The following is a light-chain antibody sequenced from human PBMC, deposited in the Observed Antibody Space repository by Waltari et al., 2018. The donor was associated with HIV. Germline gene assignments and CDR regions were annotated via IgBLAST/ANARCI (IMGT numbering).Light chain of an antibody. CDR1: QSFSSD. V-gene: IGKV3-15*01. J-gene: IGKJ2*01. Sequence: EIVMTQSPATLSVSPGERATLSCRASQSFSSDLTWYQHKPGPAPRLLIDGVSTRATGIPARFSGSGSGTEFTLTISSLQSEDFAVYYCQQYNNWPLSFGQGTKLEIK. CDR2: GVS. CDR3: QQYNNWPLS.